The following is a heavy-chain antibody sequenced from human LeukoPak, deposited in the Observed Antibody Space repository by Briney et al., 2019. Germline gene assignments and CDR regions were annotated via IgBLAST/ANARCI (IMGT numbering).Heavy chain of an antibody. J-gene: IGHJ3*02. CDR1: GGSISNITYY. CDR2: IYYSGST. Sequence: SETLSLTCTVSGGSISNITYYWGWIRQPPGKGLEWIGSIYYSGSTYYSPSHKSRVTISVDTSKNQFSLKLSSVTAADTAVYYCARLSAFGIWGQGTMVTVSS. V-gene: IGHV4-39*07. CDR3: ARLSAFGI.